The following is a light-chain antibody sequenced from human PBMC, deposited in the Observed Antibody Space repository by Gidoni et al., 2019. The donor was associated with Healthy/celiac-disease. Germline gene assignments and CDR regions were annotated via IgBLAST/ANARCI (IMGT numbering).Light chain of an antibody. V-gene: IGKV1-39*01. CDR3: QQSYSTPYT. CDR2: AAS. CDR1: RSISSS. J-gene: IGKJ2*01. Sequence: DIQMTQAPSSLSASVGDRVTITCRAIRSISSSLNWYQQKPGKDPKLLIYAASSLQSGVPSRFSGSGSGTDFTLTISSLQPEDFATYYCQQSYSTPYTFGQGTKLEIK.